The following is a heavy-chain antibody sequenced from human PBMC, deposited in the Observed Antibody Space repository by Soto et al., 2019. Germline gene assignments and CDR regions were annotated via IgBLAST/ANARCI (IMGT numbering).Heavy chain of an antibody. CDR3: ARGPPNPVDFDY. D-gene: IGHD7-27*01. CDR1: GFTFSSYG. V-gene: IGHV3-33*01. CDR2: IWYDGSNK. J-gene: IGHJ4*02. Sequence: QVQLVESGGGVVQPGRSLRLSCAASGFTFSSYGMHWVRQAPGKGLEWVAVIWYDGSNKYYADSVKGRFTISRDNSKNTLYLQMNSLRDEDTDGYYCARGPPNPVDFDYWGQGTLVTVSS.